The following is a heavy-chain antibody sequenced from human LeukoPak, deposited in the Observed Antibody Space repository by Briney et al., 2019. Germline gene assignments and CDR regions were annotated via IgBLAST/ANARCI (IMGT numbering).Heavy chain of an antibody. CDR1: GGSISSSSYY. D-gene: IGHD3-10*01. J-gene: IGHJ4*02. Sequence: SETLSLTCTVSGGSISSSSYYWGWIRHPPGKGLEWIGSIYYSGSTYYNPSLNSRVTISVDTSKNQSSLKLSSVTAADTAVYYCARQSDYYGSGSSSPFDYWGQGTLVTVSS. CDR2: IYYSGST. V-gene: IGHV4-39*01. CDR3: ARQSDYYGSGSSSPFDY.